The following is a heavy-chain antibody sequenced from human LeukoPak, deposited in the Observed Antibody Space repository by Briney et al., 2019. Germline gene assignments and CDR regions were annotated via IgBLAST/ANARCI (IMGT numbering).Heavy chain of an antibody. CDR2: IYHSGST. Sequence: SETLSLTCTVSGYSISSGYYWGWIRQPPGKGLEWIGSIYHSGSTYYNPSLKSRVTISVDTSKNQFSLKLSSVTAADTAVYYCASTTLWFGSYYYYMDVWGKGTTVTVSS. V-gene: IGHV4-38-2*02. CDR1: GYSISSGYY. CDR3: ASTTLWFGSYYYYMDV. J-gene: IGHJ6*03. D-gene: IGHD3-10*01.